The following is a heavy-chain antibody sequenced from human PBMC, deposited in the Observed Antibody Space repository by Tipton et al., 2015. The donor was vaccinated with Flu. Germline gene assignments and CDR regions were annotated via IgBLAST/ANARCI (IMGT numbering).Heavy chain of an antibody. V-gene: IGHV4-4*07. Sequence: TLSLTCTVSGDSISSYYCTWIRQPAGKGLEWIGRISTSGNTNYNPSLKSRVTMSVDTSKNQFSLKLTSVTAADTAVYYRAKDLSNSSHLNWYFHHWGHGTLVTVSS. J-gene: IGHJ2*01. D-gene: IGHD6-13*01. CDR2: ISTSGNT. CDR1: GDSISSYY. CDR3: AKDLSNSSHLNWYFHH.